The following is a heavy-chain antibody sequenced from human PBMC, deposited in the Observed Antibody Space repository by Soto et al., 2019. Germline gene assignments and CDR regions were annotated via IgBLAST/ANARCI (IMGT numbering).Heavy chain of an antibody. Sequence: EVQLVESGGGLVQPGRSLRLSCAASGFTFDDYAMHWVRQAPGKGLEWVSGISWNSGSIGYADSVKGRFTISRDNAKNSLYLQINSWRAEETALYCCGKACGVLRWGGAISGWGQGPLVTV. V-gene: IGHV3-9*01. CDR3: GKACGVLRWGGAISG. CDR1: GFTFDDYA. CDR2: ISWNSGSI. J-gene: IGHJ1*01. D-gene: IGHD2-21*01.